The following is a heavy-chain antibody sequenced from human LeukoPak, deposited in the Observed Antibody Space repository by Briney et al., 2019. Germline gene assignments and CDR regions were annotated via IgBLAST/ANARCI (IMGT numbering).Heavy chain of an antibody. D-gene: IGHD3-22*01. J-gene: IGHJ4*02. CDR3: ARRAGYYYDSSGYPQVDY. CDR1: GGSISSYY. CDR2: IYYSGST. V-gene: IGHV4-59*05. Sequence: SETLSLTCTVSGGSISSYYWSWIRQPPGKGLEWIGSIYYSGSTYYNPSLKSRVTISVDTSKNQFSLKLSSVTAADTAVYYCARRAGYYYDSSGYPQVDYWGQGTLVTVSS.